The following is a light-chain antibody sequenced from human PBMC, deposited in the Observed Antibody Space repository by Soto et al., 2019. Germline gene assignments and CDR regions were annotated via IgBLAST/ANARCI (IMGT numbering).Light chain of an antibody. Sequence: DIVMTQSPLSLPVTPGEPASIFCRSSQSLLHRNGYNYLDWYLQKPGQSPQLLIYLGSNRASGVPDRFSVSGSGTDFTLKISRVEADDVGVYFCMQALESPVTFGQGTRREI. J-gene: IGKJ5*01. CDR2: LGS. V-gene: IGKV2-28*01. CDR1: QSLLHRNGYNY. CDR3: MQALESPVT.